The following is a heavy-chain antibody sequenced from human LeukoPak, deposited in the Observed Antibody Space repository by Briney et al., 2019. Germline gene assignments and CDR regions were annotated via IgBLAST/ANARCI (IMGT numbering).Heavy chain of an antibody. V-gene: IGHV3-53*01. D-gene: IGHD3-22*01. CDR2: IYSGGST. CDR3: AREDYYDSSGYYYED. J-gene: IGHJ4*02. Sequence: GGSQRLSCAASGFTVSSNYMSWVRQAPGKGLEWVSVIYSGGSTYYADSVKGRFTISRDNSKNTLYLQMNSLRAEDTAVYYCAREDYYDSSGYYYEDWGQGTLVTVSS. CDR1: GFTVSSNY.